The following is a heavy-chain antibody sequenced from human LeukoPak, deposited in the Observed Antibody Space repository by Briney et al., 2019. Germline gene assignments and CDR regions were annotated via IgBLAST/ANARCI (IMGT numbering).Heavy chain of an antibody. CDR2: ISTSSSYI. J-gene: IGHJ5*02. CDR3: ARDSEGVTGTTSWFDP. Sequence: GGSLRLSCAASGFTFSSYSMNWVRQAPGKGLEWVSSISTSSSYIYYADSVKGRFTISRDNARNSLYLQMNSLRAEDTAVYYCARDSEGVTGTTSWFDPWGQGTLVTVSS. CDR1: GFTFSSYS. D-gene: IGHD1-7*01. V-gene: IGHV3-21*01.